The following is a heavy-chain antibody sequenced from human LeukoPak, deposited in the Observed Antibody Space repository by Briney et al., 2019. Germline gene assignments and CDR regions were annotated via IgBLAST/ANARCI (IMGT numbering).Heavy chain of an antibody. J-gene: IGHJ4*02. CDR1: GYSFTSYW. Sequence: GESLKISCKGSGYSFTSYWIGWVRQMPGKGLEWMGIIYPGDSDTRYSPSFQGQVTISADKSISTAYLQWSSLKASDTAMYYCARGRELPGGPSGFDIWGQGTLVTVSS. V-gene: IGHV5-51*01. D-gene: IGHD1-26*01. CDR3: ARGRELPGGPSGFDI. CDR2: IYPGDSDT.